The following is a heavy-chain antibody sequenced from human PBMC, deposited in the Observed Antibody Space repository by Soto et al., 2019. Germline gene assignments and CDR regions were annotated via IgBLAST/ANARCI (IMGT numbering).Heavy chain of an antibody. CDR3: TSVVVTATDAYAV. J-gene: IGHJ3*01. CDR2: FDPEDGET. Sequence: ASVKVSCKVSGYTPSGLSMHWVRQAPGKGLEWMGGFDPEDGETIYAQSFQGRVTVTEDTSTDTAYLGLSRLRSDDTAVYYCTSVVVTATDAYAVWGQGAMVTVSS. V-gene: IGHV1-24*01. D-gene: IGHD2-21*02. CDR1: GYTPSGLS.